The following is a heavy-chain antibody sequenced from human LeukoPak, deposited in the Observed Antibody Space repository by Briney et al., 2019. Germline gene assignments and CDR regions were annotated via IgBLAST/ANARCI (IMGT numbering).Heavy chain of an antibody. V-gene: IGHV4-61*01. Sequence: SETLSLTCTVSGGSVSSGSYYWSWIRQPPGRGLEWIGYIYYSRSTNYNPSLKSRVTISVDTSKNQFSLKLSSVTAADTAVYYCARDGGQWLGIDYWGQGTLVTVSS. CDR3: ARDGGQWLGIDY. D-gene: IGHD6-19*01. CDR2: IYYSRST. CDR1: GGSVSSGSYY. J-gene: IGHJ4*02.